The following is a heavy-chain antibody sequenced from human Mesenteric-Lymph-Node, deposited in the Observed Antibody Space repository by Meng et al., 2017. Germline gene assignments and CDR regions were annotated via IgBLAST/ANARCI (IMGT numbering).Heavy chain of an antibody. J-gene: IGHJ4*02. CDR1: GGYISSCAYY. CDR3: ARGPTTYFDY. V-gene: IGHV4-30-4*01. D-gene: IGHD4-17*01. CDR2: IYYSGST. Sequence: QVTVPASGPGLVKPSRTPSLTCTVSGGYISSCAYYWSWIRHPPGKGLEWIGYIYYSGSTYYNPSLKSRVTISVDTSKNQFSLKLSSVTAADTAVYYCARGPTTYFDYWGQGTLVTVSS.